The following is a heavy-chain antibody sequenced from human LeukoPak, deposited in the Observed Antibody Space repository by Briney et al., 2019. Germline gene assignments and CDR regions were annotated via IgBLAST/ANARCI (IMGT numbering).Heavy chain of an antibody. CDR1: GYTLTELS. D-gene: IGHD6-6*01. Sequence: ASVKVSCKVSGYTLTELSMHWVRQAPGKGLEWMGGFDPEDGETIYAQKFQGRVTMTEDTSTDTAYMELSSLRSEDTAVYYCARVVGLAARRAFDIWGQGTMVTVSS. V-gene: IGHV1-24*01. CDR2: FDPEDGET. CDR3: ARVVGLAARRAFDI. J-gene: IGHJ3*02.